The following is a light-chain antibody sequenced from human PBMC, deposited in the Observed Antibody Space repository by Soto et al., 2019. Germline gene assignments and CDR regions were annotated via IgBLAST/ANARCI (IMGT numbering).Light chain of an antibody. CDR3: QQSYSTPWT. CDR1: QSISNY. Sequence: DIQMTQSPSSLSASVGDRVTITCRASQSISNYLNWYQQKPGKAPKLLIYAASSLQSGVPSRFSGSGSGTDFTLTISRLQPEDFATYYCQQSYSTPWTFGQGTKVEFK. V-gene: IGKV1-39*01. CDR2: AAS. J-gene: IGKJ1*01.